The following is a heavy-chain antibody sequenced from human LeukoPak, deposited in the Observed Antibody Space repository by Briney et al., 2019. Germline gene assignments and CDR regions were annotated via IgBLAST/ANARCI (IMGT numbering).Heavy chain of an antibody. CDR2: INHSGST. CDR1: GFPFKNVW. D-gene: IGHD1-1*01. V-gene: IGHV4-34*01. CDR3: AREVRPAYWYFDL. J-gene: IGHJ2*01. Sequence: GSLRLSCAASGFPFKNVWMNWVRQAPGKGLEWIGEINHSGSTNYNPSLKSRVTISVDTSKNQFSLKLSSVTAADTAVYYCAREVRPAYWYFDLWGRGTLVTVSS.